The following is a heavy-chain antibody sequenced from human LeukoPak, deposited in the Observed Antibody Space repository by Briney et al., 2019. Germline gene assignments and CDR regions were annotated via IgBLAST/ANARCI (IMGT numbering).Heavy chain of an antibody. CDR3: ASSGGY. CDR1: GGSFSGYY. V-gene: IGHV4-34*01. CDR2: INHSGST. J-gene: IGHJ4*02. Sequence: PSETLSLTCAVYGGSFSGYYWRWIRQPPGKGLEWVGEINHSGSTNYNPSLKRRVTISVDTSNNQFALKLSSVTAADAAVYYCASSGGYWGQGTLVSVSS.